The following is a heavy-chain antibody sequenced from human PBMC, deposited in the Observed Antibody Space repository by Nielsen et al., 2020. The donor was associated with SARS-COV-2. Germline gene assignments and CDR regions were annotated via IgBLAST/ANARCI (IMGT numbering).Heavy chain of an antibody. Sequence: GESLKISCAASVFTFSSYSLNWVRQAPGKGLEWVAVMSYDGTIEYYAESVKGRFTISRDTSQKTLYLQLNSLKTEDTALYYCARGGRTKFFDSASYYFGVDVWGQGTTVNVSS. CDR1: VFTFSSYS. V-gene: IGHV3-30*03. D-gene: IGHD3-9*01. J-gene: IGHJ6*02. CDR3: ARGGRTKFFDSASYYFGVDV. CDR2: MSYDGTIE.